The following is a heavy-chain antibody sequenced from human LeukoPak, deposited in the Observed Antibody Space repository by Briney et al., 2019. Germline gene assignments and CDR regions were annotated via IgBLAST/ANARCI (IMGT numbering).Heavy chain of an antibody. CDR3: ARTRTTGKFDY. J-gene: IGHJ4*02. D-gene: IGHD4-17*01. V-gene: IGHV4-59*01. CDR1: GGSISSYY. Sequence: PSETLSLTCTVSGGSISSYYWSRTRQPPGKGLEWIGYIYYSGSTNYNPSLKSRVTISVDTSKNQFSLKLSSVTAADTAVYYCARTRTTGKFDYWGQGTLVTVSS. CDR2: IYYSGST.